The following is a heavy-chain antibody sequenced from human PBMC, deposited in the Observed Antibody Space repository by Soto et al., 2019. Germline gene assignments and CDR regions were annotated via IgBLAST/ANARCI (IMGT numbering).Heavy chain of an antibody. CDR2: SYYSGST. Sequence: QVQLQESGPGLVKPSQTLSLTCTVSGGSISSGGYYWSWIRQHPGKGLEWIGYSYYSGSTYYNPSLKSRVTISVDTSKNQFSLKLSSVTAADTAVYYCARDHPVAATPWDYYYYGMDVWGQGTTVTVSS. J-gene: IGHJ6*02. CDR1: GGSISSGGYY. V-gene: IGHV4-31*03. D-gene: IGHD2-15*01. CDR3: ARDHPVAATPWDYYYYGMDV.